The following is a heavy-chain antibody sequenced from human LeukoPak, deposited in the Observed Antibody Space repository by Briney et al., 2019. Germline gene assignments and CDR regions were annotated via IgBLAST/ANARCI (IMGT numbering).Heavy chain of an antibody. V-gene: IGHV1-18*01. D-gene: IGHD3-10*01. CDR3: ARVAIINYRVYYYYYMDV. J-gene: IGHJ6*03. CDR2: ISAYIGDT. Sequence: ASVKVSCKASGYTFTSYGISWVRQAPGQGLEWMGWISAYIGDTNYAQNLQGRVTMTTDTSTTTAYMELRSLKSDDTAVYYCARVAIINYRVYYYYYMDVWGKGTTVTVFS. CDR1: GYTFTSYG.